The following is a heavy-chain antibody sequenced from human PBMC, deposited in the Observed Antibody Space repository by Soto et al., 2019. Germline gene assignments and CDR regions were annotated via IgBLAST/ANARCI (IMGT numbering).Heavy chain of an antibody. CDR1: GYTFTGYA. CDR3: ARAVAVAADFDY. CDR2: INAGNGNT. J-gene: IGHJ4*02. D-gene: IGHD6-19*01. Sequence: ASVKVSCKASGYTFTGYAMHWVRQAPGQRLGWMGWINAGNGNTKYSQKFQGRVTITRDTSASTAYMELSSLRSEDTAVYYCARAVAVAADFDYWGQGTLVTVS. V-gene: IGHV1-3*01.